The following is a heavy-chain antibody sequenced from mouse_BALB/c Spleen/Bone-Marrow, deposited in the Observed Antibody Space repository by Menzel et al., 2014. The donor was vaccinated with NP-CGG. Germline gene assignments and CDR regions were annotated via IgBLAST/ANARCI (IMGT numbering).Heavy chain of an antibody. Sequence: LQQSGAELVKPGASVKMSCEASGYTFTSYNMHWVKQTPGQGLEWIGAIYPGNGDTSYNQKFKGKATLTADKSSSTAYMQLSSLTSEDSAVYYCASPPDYWGQGTTLTVSS. CDR1: GYTFTSYN. V-gene: IGHV1-12*01. CDR3: ASPPDY. CDR2: IYPGNGDT. J-gene: IGHJ2*01.